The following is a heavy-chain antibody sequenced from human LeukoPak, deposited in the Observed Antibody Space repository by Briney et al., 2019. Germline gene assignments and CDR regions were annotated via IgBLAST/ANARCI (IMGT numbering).Heavy chain of an antibody. CDR2: IASETYGGTA. Sequence: GGSLRLSCAASGFTFSSYAMNWVRQAPGKGLEWVGFIASETYGGTAEYAASVKGRFTISRDDSKSIAYLQMNSLKTEDTAVYYCTRDQTPYYWGQGTLVTVSS. V-gene: IGHV3-49*04. CDR1: GFTFSSYA. CDR3: TRDQTPYY. J-gene: IGHJ4*02.